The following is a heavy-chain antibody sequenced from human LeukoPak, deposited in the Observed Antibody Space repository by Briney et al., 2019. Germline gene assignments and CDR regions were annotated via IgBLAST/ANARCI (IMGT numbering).Heavy chain of an antibody. CDR2: MSGDGSNK. D-gene: IGHD2-21*02. J-gene: IGHJ5*02. V-gene: IGHV3-30*04. Sequence: PGRSLRLSCAAPGFTFSSYAMRWVRQAPGKGLEWVAVMSGDGSNKYYVDSVKGRFTISRDNSKNTLYLQMNSLRVEDTAVYYCARDPISNTTVVTAIRGNWFDPWGQGTLVTVSS. CDR3: ARDPISNTTVVTAIRGNWFDP. CDR1: GFTFSSYA.